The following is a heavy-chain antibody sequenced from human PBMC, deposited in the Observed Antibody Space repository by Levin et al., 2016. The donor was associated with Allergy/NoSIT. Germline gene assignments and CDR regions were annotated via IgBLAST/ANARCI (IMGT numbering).Heavy chain of an antibody. D-gene: IGHD6-13*01. Sequence: VRQAPGKGLEWVSSISSSSSYIYYTDSVKGRFTISRDNAKNSLYLQMNSLRAEDTAVYYCARDRAAAGTYYGMDVWGQGTTVTVSS. J-gene: IGHJ6*02. CDR3: ARDRAAAGTYYGMDV. CDR2: ISSSSSYI. V-gene: IGHV3-21*01.